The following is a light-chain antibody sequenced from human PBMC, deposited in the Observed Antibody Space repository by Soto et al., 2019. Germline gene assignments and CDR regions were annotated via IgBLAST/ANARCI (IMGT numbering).Light chain of an antibody. CDR2: GAS. Sequence: EIVLTQSPATLSLSPGERSTLSCRASQGVSSYLAWYQQKPGQAPRLLIYGASTRATGIPARFSGSGSGTDFTLTISRLEPEDFAVYYCQQYGSSPWKCGQGTKVDIK. CDR1: QGVSSY. V-gene: IGKV3-20*01. CDR3: QQYGSSPWK. J-gene: IGKJ1*01.